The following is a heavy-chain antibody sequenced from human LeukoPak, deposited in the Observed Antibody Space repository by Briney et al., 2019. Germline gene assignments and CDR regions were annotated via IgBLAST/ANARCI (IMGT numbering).Heavy chain of an antibody. CDR3: ARVNRRGNSSGWYVDWFDP. D-gene: IGHD6-19*01. Sequence: GGSLRLSCAASGFTFSNYAMHWVRQAPGKGLEWVAVISYDGSNKYYADSVKGRFTISRDNSKNTLYLQMNSLRAEDTAVYYCARVNRRGNSSGWYVDWFDPWGQGTLVTVSS. V-gene: IGHV3-30-3*01. J-gene: IGHJ5*02. CDR2: ISYDGSNK. CDR1: GFTFSNYA.